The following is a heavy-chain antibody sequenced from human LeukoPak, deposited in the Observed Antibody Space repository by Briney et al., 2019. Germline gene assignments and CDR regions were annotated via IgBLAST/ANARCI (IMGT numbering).Heavy chain of an antibody. J-gene: IGHJ4*02. Sequence: GGSLRLSCTASGFTFNSYTMSWVREALGKGLEWVASISGSTNYIYHAASVKGRFSISRDDAQSSVYLQMNSLKDEDTAVYYCARSRSSSPYDKNLNYWGQGTLVTVSS. CDR1: GFTFNSYT. V-gene: IGHV3-21*01. CDR3: ARSRSSSPYDKNLNY. CDR2: ISGSTNYI. D-gene: IGHD3-10*01.